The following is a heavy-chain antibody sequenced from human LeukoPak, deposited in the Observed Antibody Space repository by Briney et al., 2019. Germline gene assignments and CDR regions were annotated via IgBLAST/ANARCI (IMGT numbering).Heavy chain of an antibody. CDR1: GDSLSSSTCN. CDR3: ARDQVDYDTPDHFDY. V-gene: IGHV4-30-2*01. CDR2: ISQSGNS. D-gene: IGHD3-22*01. Sequence: QTLSLTCKVSGDSLSSSTCNWSWIRQPPGKGLEWIGYISQSGNSYFTPSLKSRATISVDRSKNQFSLTLTSVTAADTAVYYCARDQVDYDTPDHFDYWGKGTLVTVSS. J-gene: IGHJ4*02.